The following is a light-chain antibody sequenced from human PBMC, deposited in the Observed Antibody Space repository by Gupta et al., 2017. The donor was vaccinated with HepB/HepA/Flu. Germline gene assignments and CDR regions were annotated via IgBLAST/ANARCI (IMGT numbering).Light chain of an antibody. V-gene: IGLV3-19*01. CDR2: GKN. CDR3: NSRDSRGNHLGV. CDR1: SLRSYY. Sequence: SSALTQDPAVSVALGQTVRITCQGDSLRSYYASWYQQKPGQAPVLVIYGKNNRPSGIPERFSGSSSGNTASLTITGAQAEEEADYYCNSRDSRGNHLGVFGGGTKLTVL. J-gene: IGLJ2*01.